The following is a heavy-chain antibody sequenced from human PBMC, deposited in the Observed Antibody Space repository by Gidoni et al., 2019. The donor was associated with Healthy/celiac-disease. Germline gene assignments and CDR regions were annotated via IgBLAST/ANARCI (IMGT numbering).Heavy chain of an antibody. J-gene: IGHJ6*03. CDR3: ARVTAAAATIYYYYYMDV. CDR2: ISAYNGST. D-gene: IGHD6-13*01. Sequence: QVQLVQSGAEVKKPGASVKVSCKASGYTFTSYGISWVRQAPGQGLEWMGWISAYNGSTNYAQNLQGRVTMTTDTSTSTAYMELRSLRSDDTAVYYCARVTAAAATIYYYYYMDVWGKGTTVTVSS. V-gene: IGHV1-18*01. CDR1: GYTFTSYG.